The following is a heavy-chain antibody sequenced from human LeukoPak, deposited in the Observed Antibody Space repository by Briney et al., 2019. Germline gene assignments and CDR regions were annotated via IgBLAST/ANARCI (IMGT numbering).Heavy chain of an antibody. CDR3: ARERVVTATDAFDI. D-gene: IGHD2-21*02. CDR1: GFTFSSYG. V-gene: IGHV3-33*01. Sequence: GRSLRLSCAASGFTFSSYGMHWVRQAPGKGLEWVAVIWYDGSNKYYADSVKGRFTISRDNSKNTLYLQMNSLRAKDTAVYYCARERVVTATDAFDIWGQGTMVTVSS. J-gene: IGHJ3*02. CDR2: IWYDGSNK.